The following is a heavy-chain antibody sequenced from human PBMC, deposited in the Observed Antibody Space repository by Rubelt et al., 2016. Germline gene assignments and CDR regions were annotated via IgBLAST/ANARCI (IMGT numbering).Heavy chain of an antibody. CDR1: GGSFSGYY. CDR3: ARYYYDSSGYYHDAFDI. J-gene: IGHJ3*02. Sequence: QVQLQQWGAGLLKPSETLSLTCAVYGGSFSGYYWSWIRQPPGKGLEWIGEINHSGSTNYNPSLKSRVTISVDTAKNQCSLKLSSVTAADTAVYYCARYYYDSSGYYHDAFDIWGQGTMVTVSS. D-gene: IGHD3-22*01. CDR2: INHSGST. V-gene: IGHV4-34*01.